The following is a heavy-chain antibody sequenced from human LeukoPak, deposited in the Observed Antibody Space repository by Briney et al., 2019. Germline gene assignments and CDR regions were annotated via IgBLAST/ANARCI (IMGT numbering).Heavy chain of an antibody. J-gene: IGHJ4*02. Sequence: GGSLRLSCVASGFTFSDYGLNGVRQAPGKGLEWVSAISGRGDRTFYADSVKGRFTVSRDNSRATLYLQMNSLTAEDTAVYHCVKGWTGHSTAWYLDWGQGTLVTVSS. CDR2: ISGRGDRT. CDR3: VKGWTGHSTAWYLD. V-gene: IGHV3-23*01. D-gene: IGHD2-2*01. CDR1: GFTFSDYG.